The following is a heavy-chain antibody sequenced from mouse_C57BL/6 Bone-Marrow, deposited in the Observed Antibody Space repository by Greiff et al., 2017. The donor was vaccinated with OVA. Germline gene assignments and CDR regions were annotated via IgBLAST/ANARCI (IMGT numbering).Heavy chain of an antibody. Sequence: EVMLVESGGGLVQSGRSLRLSCATSGFTFSDFYMEWVRQAPGKGLEWIAASRNKANDYTTEYSASVKGRFIVSRDTSQSILYLQMNALRAEDTAIYYCARAAYYGSTMDYWGQGTSVTVSS. V-gene: IGHV7-1*01. J-gene: IGHJ4*01. CDR3: ARAAYYGSTMDY. CDR2: SRNKANDYTT. D-gene: IGHD1-1*01. CDR1: GFTFSDFY.